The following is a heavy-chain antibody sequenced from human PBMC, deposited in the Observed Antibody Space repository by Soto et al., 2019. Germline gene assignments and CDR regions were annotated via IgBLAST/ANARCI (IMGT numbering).Heavy chain of an antibody. J-gene: IGHJ4*02. CDR1: GGTFSSYR. CDR2: IVPIYRTA. V-gene: IGHV1-69*13. D-gene: IGHD6-13*01. Sequence: SVKVSCKASGGTFSSYRFNWVRQARGQGLEWLGGIVPIYRTADYAQKFQGGVTITAEESTRTVYMELSSLKSQDTALYYCARDSGAKLSSSWGQGTLVTVSS. CDR3: ARDSGAKLSSS.